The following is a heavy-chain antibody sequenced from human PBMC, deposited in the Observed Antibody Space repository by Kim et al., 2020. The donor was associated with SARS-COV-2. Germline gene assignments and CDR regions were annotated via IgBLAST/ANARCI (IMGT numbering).Heavy chain of an antibody. J-gene: IGHJ3*02. Sequence: SETLSLTCTVSGGSISSSSYYWGWIRQPPGKGLEWIGSIYYSGSTYYNPSLKSRVTISVDTSKNQFSLKLSSVTAADTAVYYCARIGSDAFDICGQVTM. CDR2: IYYSGST. CDR1: GGSISSSSYY. V-gene: IGHV4-39*01. CDR3: ARIGSDAFDI. D-gene: IGHD3-10*01.